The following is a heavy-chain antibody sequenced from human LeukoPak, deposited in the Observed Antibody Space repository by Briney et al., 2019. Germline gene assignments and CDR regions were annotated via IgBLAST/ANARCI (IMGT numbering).Heavy chain of an antibody. CDR3: TRARLRYCSSTSCYRDY. CDR1: GFTFGDYA. V-gene: IGHV3-49*04. J-gene: IGHJ4*02. Sequence: PGGSLRLSCTASGFTFGDYAMSWVRQAPGKGLEWVGFIRSKAYGGTTDYAASVKGRFTISRDDSKSIAYLQMNSLKTEDTAVYYCTRARLRYCSSTSCYRDYWGQGTLVTVSS. D-gene: IGHD2-2*02. CDR2: IRSKAYGGTT.